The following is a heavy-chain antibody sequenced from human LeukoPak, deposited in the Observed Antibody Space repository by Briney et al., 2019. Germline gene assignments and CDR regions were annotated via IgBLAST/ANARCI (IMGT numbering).Heavy chain of an antibody. V-gene: IGHV1-69*04. CDR1: GGTFSSYA. D-gene: IGHD5-24*01. CDR3: ARARRDGYNTPFGY. J-gene: IGHJ4*02. Sequence: SVKVSCKASGGTFSSYAISCVRQAPGQGLEWIGRIIPILGIANYAQKFQGRVTITADKSTSTAYMELSSPRSEDTAVYYCARARRDGYNTPFGYWGQGTLVTVSS. CDR2: IIPILGIA.